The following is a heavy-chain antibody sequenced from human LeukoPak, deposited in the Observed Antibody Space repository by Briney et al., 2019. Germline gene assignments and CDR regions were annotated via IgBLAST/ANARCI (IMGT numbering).Heavy chain of an antibody. J-gene: IGHJ3*02. Sequence: SQTLSLTCTVSGGSISSGDYYWSWIRQPPGKGLEWIGYIYYSGSTYYNPSLKSRVTISVDTSKNQFSLKLSSVTAADTAVYYCAREAAGYYDSSGYFDIWGQGTMVTVSS. CDR1: GGSISSGDYY. V-gene: IGHV4-30-4*08. CDR2: IYYSGST. CDR3: AREAAGYYDSSGYFDI. D-gene: IGHD3-22*01.